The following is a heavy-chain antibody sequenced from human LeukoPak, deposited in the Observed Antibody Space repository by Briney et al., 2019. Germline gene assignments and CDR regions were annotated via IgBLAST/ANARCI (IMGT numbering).Heavy chain of an antibody. CDR2: IYTSGST. J-gene: IGHJ6*03. CDR3: ARCEGYYDSSGAFDYYMDV. Sequence: NSSQTLSLTCTVSGGSISSGSYYWSWIRQPAGKGLEWLGRIYTSGSTNYNPSLKSRVTISVDTSKNQFSLKLSSVTAADTAVYYCARCEGYYDSSGAFDYYMDVWGKGTAVTVSS. V-gene: IGHV4-61*02. D-gene: IGHD3-22*01. CDR1: GGSISSGSYY.